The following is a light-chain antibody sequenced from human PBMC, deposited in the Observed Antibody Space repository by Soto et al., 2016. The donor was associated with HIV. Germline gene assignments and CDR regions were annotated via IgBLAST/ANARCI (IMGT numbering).Light chain of an antibody. Sequence: DFQMTQSPSTLSASVGDRVTITCRASQTISNFLAWYQQKPGKAPRLLIYKASTFQSGVPSRFSGRGSGTEFTLTISSLQPDDFATYYCLQHNSYPLTFGGGTKVEIK. CDR2: KAS. CDR1: QTISNF. J-gene: IGKJ4*01. V-gene: IGKV1-5*03. CDR3: LQHNSYPLT.